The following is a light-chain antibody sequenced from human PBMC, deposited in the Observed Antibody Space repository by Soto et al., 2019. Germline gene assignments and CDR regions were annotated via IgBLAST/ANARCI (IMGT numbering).Light chain of an antibody. V-gene: IGKV3-20*01. CDR3: QQYGSSGT. Sequence: EIVMTQSPATLSVSPGERATLSCTASQSVSRVFACYQHTPGPPPRLLISGASIRATGIPDRFSGSGSGTDFTLPISRLEPEDFAVYYCQQYGSSGTFGQGTKVDI. CDR1: QSVSRVF. CDR2: GAS. J-gene: IGKJ1*01.